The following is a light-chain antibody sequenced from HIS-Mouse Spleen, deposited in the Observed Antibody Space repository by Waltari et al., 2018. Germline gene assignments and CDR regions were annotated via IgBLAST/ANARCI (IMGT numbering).Light chain of an antibody. V-gene: IGLV2-14*03. J-gene: IGLJ2*01. Sequence: QSALTQPASVSGSPGQSITISCTGTSRDVGGSNYVPWYQQHPGKAPKLMIYDVSNRPSGIPDRFSGSSSGNTASLTITGAQAEDEADYYCNSRDSSGNHVVFGGGTKLTVL. CDR3: NSRDSSGNHVV. CDR1: SRDVGGSNY. CDR2: DVS.